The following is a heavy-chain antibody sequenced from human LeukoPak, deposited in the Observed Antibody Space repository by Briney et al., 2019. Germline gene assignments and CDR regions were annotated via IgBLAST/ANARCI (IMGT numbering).Heavy chain of an antibody. J-gene: IGHJ4*02. CDR3: AAANSAAGTFDY. CDR2: IYHSGST. D-gene: IGHD6-13*01. V-gene: IGHV4-38-2*01. CDR1: GYSISSGCY. Sequence: SETLSLTCAVSGYSISSGCYWGWIRQPPGKGLEWIGSIYHSGSTYYNPSLKSRVTISVDTSKNQFSLKLSSVTAADTAVYYCAAANSAAGTFDYWGQGTLVTVSS.